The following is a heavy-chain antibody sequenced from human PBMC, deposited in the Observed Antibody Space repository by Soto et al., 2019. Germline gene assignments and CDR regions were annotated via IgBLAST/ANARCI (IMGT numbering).Heavy chain of an antibody. CDR1: GFSLTNGRMG. D-gene: IGHD4-17*01. CDR2: FFSDAER. J-gene: IGHJ6*02. Sequence: SGHTLVNPTETLTLTCSVSGFSLTNGRMGVSWIRQPPGKALEWLAHFFSDAERSYSTSMQSRLNMYKDSSGSQVVLTMTNMAPADTATYFCARMDGDYNYYGFDVWGHGIAVTVSS. V-gene: IGHV2-26*01. CDR3: ARMDGDYNYYGFDV.